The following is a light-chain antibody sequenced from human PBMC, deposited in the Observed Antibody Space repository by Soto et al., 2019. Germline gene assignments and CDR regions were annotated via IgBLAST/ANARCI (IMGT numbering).Light chain of an antibody. CDR1: SSDVGVYNY. V-gene: IGLV2-14*01. CDR2: EVS. Sequence: QSALTQPASVSGSPGQSITISCTGTSSDVGVYNYVSWYQQHPGKAPKLMIYEVSNRPPGVSNRFSGSKSGNTASLTISGLQAEDEADYYCSSYTSSSTLVFGGGTKLTVL. CDR3: SSYTSSSTLV. J-gene: IGLJ3*02.